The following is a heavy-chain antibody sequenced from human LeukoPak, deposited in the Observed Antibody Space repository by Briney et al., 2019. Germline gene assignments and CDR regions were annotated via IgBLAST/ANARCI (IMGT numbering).Heavy chain of an antibody. CDR1: GFTFSSYW. CDR3: ARSQLTTGFDP. D-gene: IGHD4-11*01. Sequence: GGSLRLSCAASGFTFSSYWMHWVRQAPGKGLVWVSRINSDGSSTSYADSVKGRFTISGDNAKNTLYLQMNSLRAEDTAVYSCARSQLTTGFDPWGQGTLVTVSS. J-gene: IGHJ5*02. CDR2: INSDGSST. V-gene: IGHV3-74*01.